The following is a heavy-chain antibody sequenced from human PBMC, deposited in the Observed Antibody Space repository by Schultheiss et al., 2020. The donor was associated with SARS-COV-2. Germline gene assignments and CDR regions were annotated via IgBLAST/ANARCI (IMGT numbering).Heavy chain of an antibody. CDR2: IYYSGST. CDR3: ARAPIGYYYYGMDV. Sequence: SETLSLTCTVSSGSVSRGSYHWSWIRQPPGKGLEWIGYIYYSGSTNYHPSLKSRVTISVDTSRKQFSLNLSSVTAADTAVYYCARAPIGYYYYGMDVWGQGTTVTVSS. J-gene: IGHJ6*02. CDR1: SGSVSRGSYH. V-gene: IGHV4-61*01.